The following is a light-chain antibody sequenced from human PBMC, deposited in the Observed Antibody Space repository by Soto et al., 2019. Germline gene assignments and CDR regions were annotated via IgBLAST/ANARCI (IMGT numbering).Light chain of an antibody. Sequence: DIVMTQSPDSLAFSLGERATIHCTSSHVVLNSSNNRNYLAWYQQXPGXPPXXLIYGASTRATGITGRLSGSGAGAYSNLTISRLEPADYPVYYSQQRSKRRTFGQGTKVDIK. CDR3: QQRSKRRT. CDR2: GAS. CDR1: HVVLNSSNNRNY. J-gene: IGKJ1*01. V-gene: IGKV4-1*01.